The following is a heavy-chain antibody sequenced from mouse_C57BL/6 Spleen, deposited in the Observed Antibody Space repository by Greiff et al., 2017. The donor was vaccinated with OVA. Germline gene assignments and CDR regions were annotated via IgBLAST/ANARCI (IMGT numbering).Heavy chain of an antibody. Sequence: EVMLVESGGGLVKPGGSLKLSCAASGFTFSSYAMSWVRQTPEKRLEWVATISDGGSYTYYPDNVKGRFTISRDNAKNNLYLQMSHLKSEDTAMYYCARTDYDYDPYYYAMDYWGQGTSVTVSS. V-gene: IGHV5-4*03. CDR2: ISDGGSYT. J-gene: IGHJ4*01. CDR3: ARTDYDYDPYYYAMDY. D-gene: IGHD2-4*01. CDR1: GFTFSSYA.